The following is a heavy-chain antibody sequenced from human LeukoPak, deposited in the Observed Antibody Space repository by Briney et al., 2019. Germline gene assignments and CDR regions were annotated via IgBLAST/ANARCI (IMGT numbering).Heavy chain of an antibody. Sequence: GESLKISCKGSGYSFTSYWIGWVRQMPGKGLEWMGIIYPGDSDTRYSPSFQGQVTISADKSISTAYLQWSSLKASDTAMYYCARTAGIAAAGDWFDPWGQGTLVTVSS. D-gene: IGHD6-13*01. V-gene: IGHV5-51*01. CDR2: IYPGDSDT. CDR3: ARTAGIAAAGDWFDP. J-gene: IGHJ5*02. CDR1: GYSFTSYW.